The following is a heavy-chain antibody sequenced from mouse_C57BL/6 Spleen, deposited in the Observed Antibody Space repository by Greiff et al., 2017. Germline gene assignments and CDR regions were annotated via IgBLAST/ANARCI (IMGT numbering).Heavy chain of an antibody. Sequence: EVQGVESGPGMVKPSQSLSLTCTVTGYSITSGYDWHWIRHFPGNKLEWMGYISYSGSTNYNPSLKSRISITHDTSKNHFFLKLNSVTTEDTATYYCAREDYYGSRGYFDVWGTGTTVTVSS. CDR3: AREDYYGSRGYFDV. D-gene: IGHD1-1*01. CDR1: GYSITSGYD. V-gene: IGHV3-1*01. CDR2: ISYSGST. J-gene: IGHJ1*03.